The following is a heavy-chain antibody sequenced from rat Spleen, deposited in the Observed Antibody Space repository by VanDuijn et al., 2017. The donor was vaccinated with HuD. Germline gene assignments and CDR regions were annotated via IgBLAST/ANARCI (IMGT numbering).Heavy chain of an antibody. Sequence: EVELVESGGGLVQPGRSMKVSCAASGITFSNYYMAWVRQAPTKGLEWVAYISTGGDNTYYRDSVKGRFTISRDNAKSTLYLQMDSLRSEDTATYYCTALLISTVPGWFAYWGQGTLVTVSS. V-gene: IGHV5-25*01. D-gene: IGHD1-1*01. CDR3: TALLISTVPGWFAY. J-gene: IGHJ3*01. CDR1: GITFSNYY. CDR2: ISTGGDNT.